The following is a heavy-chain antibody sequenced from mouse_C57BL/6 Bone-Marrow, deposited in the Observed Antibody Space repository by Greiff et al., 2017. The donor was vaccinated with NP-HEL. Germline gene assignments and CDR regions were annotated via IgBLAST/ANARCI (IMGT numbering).Heavy chain of an antibody. V-gene: IGHV1-52*01. CDR1: GYTFTSYW. CDR3: ARWGAH. Sequence: VQLQQPGAELVRPGSSVKLSCKASGYTFTSYWMHWVKQRPIQGLEWIGNIDPSDSATHYNQKFKDKATLTVDKSSSTAYMQLSSLTSEDSAVYYCARWGAHWGQGTTLTVSS. CDR2: IDPSDSAT. J-gene: IGHJ2*01.